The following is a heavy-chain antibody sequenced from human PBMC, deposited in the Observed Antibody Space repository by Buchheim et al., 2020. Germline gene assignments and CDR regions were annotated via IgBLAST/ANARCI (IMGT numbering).Heavy chain of an antibody. J-gene: IGHJ4*02. V-gene: IGHV3-30*18. D-gene: IGHD7-27*01. CDR3: AKDVAGEGYFDY. Sequence: QVQLVESGGGVVQPGRSLRLSCAASGFTFSSYGMHWVRQAPGKGLEWVAVISYDGSNKYYADSVKGRFTISRDNSKNTLYLQMNRLRAEDTAVYYCAKDVAGEGYFDYWGQGTL. CDR1: GFTFSSYG. CDR2: ISYDGSNK.